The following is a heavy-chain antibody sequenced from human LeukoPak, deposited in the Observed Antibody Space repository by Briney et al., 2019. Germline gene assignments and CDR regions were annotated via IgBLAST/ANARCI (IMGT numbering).Heavy chain of an antibody. Sequence: ASVKVSCKASGGTFSNYAISWVRQAPGQGPEWMGGSIPIFGTANYAQKFQGRVAITADESTSTAYMELSSLRAEDTALYYCAYSDNYDILTGYYIYWGQGTLVTVSS. V-gene: IGHV1-69*13. J-gene: IGHJ4*02. CDR1: GGTFSNYA. D-gene: IGHD3-9*01. CDR3: AYSDNYDILTGYYIY. CDR2: SIPIFGTA.